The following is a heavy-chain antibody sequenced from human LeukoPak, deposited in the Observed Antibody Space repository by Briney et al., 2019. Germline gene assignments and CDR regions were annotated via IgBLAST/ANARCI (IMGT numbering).Heavy chain of an antibody. J-gene: IGHJ4*02. V-gene: IGHV3-30*02. Sequence: GGSLRLSCAASGFTFSSYGMHWVRQAPGKGLEWVAFIRCDGSNKYYADSVKGRFTISRDNSKNTLYLQMNSLRPEDTAVYYWAVRGVNTFDYWGQGTLVTVSS. CDR2: IRCDGSNK. D-gene: IGHD3-10*01. CDR1: GFTFSSYG. CDR3: AVRGVNTFDY.